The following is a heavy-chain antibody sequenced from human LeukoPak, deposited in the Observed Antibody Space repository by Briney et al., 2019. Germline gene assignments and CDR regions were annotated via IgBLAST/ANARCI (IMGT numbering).Heavy chain of an antibody. V-gene: IGHV3-21*01. J-gene: IGHJ4*02. D-gene: IGHD3-22*01. CDR1: GFTFSSYS. CDR2: ISSSSSYI. CDR3: AREPTYYYDSSGYYVGDSYLDY. Sequence: GGSLRLSCAASGFTFSSYSMNWVRQAPGKGLEWVSSISSSSSYIYYADSVKGRFTISRDNAKNSLYLQMNSLRAEDTAVYYCAREPTYYYDSSGYYVGDSYLDYWGQGTLVTVSS.